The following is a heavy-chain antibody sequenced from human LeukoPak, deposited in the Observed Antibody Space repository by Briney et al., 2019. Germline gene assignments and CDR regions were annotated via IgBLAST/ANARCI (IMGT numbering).Heavy chain of an antibody. D-gene: IGHD3-9*01. V-gene: IGHV1-18*01. CDR2: ISAYNGNT. CDR3: ARDPLPRQGGYFDWLRYYYYYMDV. CDR1: GYTFTSYG. J-gene: IGHJ6*03. Sequence: ASVKVSCKASGYTFTSYGISWVRQAPGQGLEWMGWISAYNGNTNYAQKLQGRVTMTTDTSTSTAYMELRSLRSDDTAVYYCARDPLPRQGGYFDWLRYYYYYMDVWAKGTTVTISS.